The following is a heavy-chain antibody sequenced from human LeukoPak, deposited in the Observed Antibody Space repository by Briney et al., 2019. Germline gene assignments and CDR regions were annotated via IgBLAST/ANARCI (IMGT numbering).Heavy chain of an antibody. J-gene: IGHJ4*02. CDR3: ARLPAVAGAYVEDY. Sequence: SGGSLRLSCAASGFSFSTYWMSWVRQAPGKGLEWVANIKEDGSEKNYVDSVKGRFTISRDNAKNSLYLQMNSLRADDTAVYYCARLPAVAGAYVEDYWGQGTLVTVSS. CDR1: GFSFSTYW. V-gene: IGHV3-7*02. D-gene: IGHD6-19*01. CDR2: IKEDGSEK.